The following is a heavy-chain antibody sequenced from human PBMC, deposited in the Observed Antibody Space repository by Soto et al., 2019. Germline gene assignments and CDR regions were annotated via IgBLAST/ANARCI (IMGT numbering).Heavy chain of an antibody. V-gene: IGHV3-53*01. CDR1: GFTVSSNY. Sequence: PGGSLRLSCAASGFTVSSNYMNWVRQGPGKGLEWLSIIYRDVTTSYADSVKGRFTISRDNFKNTLYLQMNNLRAEEPAVDYCAILSKRGQGTMVAVYS. CDR3: AILSK. CDR2: IYRDVTT. J-gene: IGHJ4*02. D-gene: IGHD4-4*01.